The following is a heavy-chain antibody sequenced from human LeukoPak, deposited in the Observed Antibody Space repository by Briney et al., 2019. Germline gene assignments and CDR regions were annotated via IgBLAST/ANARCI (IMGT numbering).Heavy chain of an antibody. J-gene: IGHJ4*02. CDR2: IYSGGST. CDR3: ASKRPGAYYFDY. V-gene: IGHV3-53*01. Sequence: GGSLGLSCAASGFTFSDEYMSWIRQAPGKGLEWVSVIYSGGSTYYADSVKGRFTISRDNSKNTLYLQMSNLRAEDTAVYYCASKRPGAYYFDYWGQGTLVTVSS. D-gene: IGHD6-25*01. CDR1: GFTFSDEY.